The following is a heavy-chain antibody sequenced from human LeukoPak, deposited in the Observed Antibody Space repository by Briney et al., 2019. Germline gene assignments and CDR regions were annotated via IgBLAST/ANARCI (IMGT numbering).Heavy chain of an antibody. V-gene: IGHV1-2*02. CDR2: INPNSGGT. CDR3: ARIRLAYYYGSGHFDY. J-gene: IGHJ4*02. CDR1: GYTFTGYY. Sequence: ASVKVSCKASGYTFTGYYMHWVRQAPGQGLGWMGWINPNSGGTNYAQKFQGRVTMTRDTSISTAYMELSRLRSDDTAVYYCARIRLAYYYGSGHFDYWGQGTLVTVSS. D-gene: IGHD3-10*01.